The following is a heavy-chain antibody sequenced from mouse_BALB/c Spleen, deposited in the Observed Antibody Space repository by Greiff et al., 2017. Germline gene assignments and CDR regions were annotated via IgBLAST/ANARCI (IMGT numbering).Heavy chain of an antibody. CDR3: ARQREDYAMDY. V-gene: IGHV5-9-3*01. Sequence: DVMLVESGGGLVKPGGSLKLSCAASGFTFSSYAMSWVRQTPEKRLEWVATISSGGSYTYYPDSVKGRFTISRDNAKNTLYLQMSSLRSEDTAMYYCARQREDYAMDYWGQGTSVTVSS. CDR1: GFTFSSYA. CDR2: ISSGGSYT. J-gene: IGHJ4*01.